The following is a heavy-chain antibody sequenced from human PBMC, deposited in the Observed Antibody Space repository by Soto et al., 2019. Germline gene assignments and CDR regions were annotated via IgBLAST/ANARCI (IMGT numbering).Heavy chain of an antibody. CDR2: IYYTGTT. J-gene: IGHJ5*02. V-gene: IGHV4-31*11. D-gene: IGHD1-26*01. CDR3: ARASISRCVDRSCPAWFDP. CDR1: GASISNANYY. Sequence: SETLSLTCAVSGASISNANYYGSWIRHHPRKGLEWIGYIYYTGTTYYSPSLESRVAISVDTSQNQFSLKLGAVTAADTAVHFCARASISRCVDRSCPAWFDPWGQGTLVTVSS.